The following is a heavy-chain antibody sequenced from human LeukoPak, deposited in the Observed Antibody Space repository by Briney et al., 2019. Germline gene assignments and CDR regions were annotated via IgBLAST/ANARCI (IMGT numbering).Heavy chain of an antibody. CDR1: GGSISSYY. V-gene: IGHV4-59*12. Sequence: SETLSLTCTVSGGSISSYYWSWIRQPPGKGLEWIGYVYYSGSTDYNPSLKSRVTISVDTSKKQFSLKLSSVTAADTAVYYCARGVDYYGVWGQGTLVTVSS. D-gene: IGHD3-10*01. CDR3: ARGVDYYGV. CDR2: VYYSGST. J-gene: IGHJ4*02.